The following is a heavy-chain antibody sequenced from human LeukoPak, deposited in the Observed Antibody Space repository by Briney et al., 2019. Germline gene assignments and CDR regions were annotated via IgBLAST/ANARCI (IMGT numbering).Heavy chain of an antibody. CDR3: ARTGPDYYGSGSYPLHYYGMDF. D-gene: IGHD3-10*01. CDR1: GYTFTNYG. V-gene: IGHV1-18*04. J-gene: IGHJ6*02. Sequence: GASVKVSCKASGYTFTNYGISWVRQAPGQGLEWMMWVNVYNGKRECAQKFQGRVTSTTDTSTTTAYMELRSLRFDDTAVYYCARTGPDYYGSGSYPLHYYGMDFWGQGTTVTVAS. CDR2: VNVYNGKR.